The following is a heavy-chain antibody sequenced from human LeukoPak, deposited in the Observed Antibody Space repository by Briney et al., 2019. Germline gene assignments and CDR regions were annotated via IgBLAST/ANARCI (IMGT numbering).Heavy chain of an antibody. CDR1: GFTFNPYA. D-gene: IGHD6-19*01. V-gene: IGHV3-23*01. CDR2: IGGVGDRT. J-gene: IGHJ4*02. CDR3: AKASRQAAVAGPLDY. Sequence: GGSLRLSCAASGFTFNPYAMSWVRQAPGKGLEWVAGIGGVGDRTHYADSVKGRFTISRDNSKDTLFLQMNSLKADDTAVYYCAKASRQAAVAGPLDYWGQGSLVTVSS.